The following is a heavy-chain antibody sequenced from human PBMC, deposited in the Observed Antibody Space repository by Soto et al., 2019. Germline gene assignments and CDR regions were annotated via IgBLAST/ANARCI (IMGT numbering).Heavy chain of an antibody. CDR2: IKSKSGGESA. Sequence: EVQLVESGGDLVKPGGSLTISCAASGFTFASAWMNWVRQAPGQGLEWVGRIKSKSGGESADYAAPVKGRFIISRDDSKSTVYLQMNSLKIEDTGVYYCTSDQGGEVVVDYWGQGTLVTVSS. V-gene: IGHV3-15*07. CDR3: TSDQGGEVVVDY. J-gene: IGHJ4*02. D-gene: IGHD2-15*01. CDR1: GFTFASAW.